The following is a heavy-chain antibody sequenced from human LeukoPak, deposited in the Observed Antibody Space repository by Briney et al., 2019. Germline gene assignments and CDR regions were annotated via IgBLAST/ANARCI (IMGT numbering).Heavy chain of an antibody. D-gene: IGHD5-18*01. J-gene: IGHJ4*02. CDR3: ARGTTDGYSYGRFDY. V-gene: IGHV4-31*03. CDR1: GGSISSGGFY. Sequence: SQTLSLTCTVSGGSISSGGFYWSWIRQHPGKGLEWLGYIYYSGTTYYNPSLKSRVTFSVDTSKNQFSLKLNPVTAADTALYYCARGTTDGYSYGRFDYWGQGTLVTVSS. CDR2: IYYSGTT.